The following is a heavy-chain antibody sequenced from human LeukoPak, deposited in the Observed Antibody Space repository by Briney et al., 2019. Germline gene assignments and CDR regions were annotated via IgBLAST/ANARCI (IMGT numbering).Heavy chain of an antibody. CDR1: GYTFTSYY. J-gene: IGHJ4*02. CDR3: ARGELRFFDWGFFDY. D-gene: IGHD3-9*01. CDR2: INPSGGST. Sequence: ASVKVSCKASGYTFTSYYMHWVRQARGQGLEWMGIINPSGGSTSYAQKFQGRVTMTRDTSTSTVYMELSSLRSEDTAVYYCARGELRFFDWGFFDYWGQGTLVTVSS. V-gene: IGHV1-46*01.